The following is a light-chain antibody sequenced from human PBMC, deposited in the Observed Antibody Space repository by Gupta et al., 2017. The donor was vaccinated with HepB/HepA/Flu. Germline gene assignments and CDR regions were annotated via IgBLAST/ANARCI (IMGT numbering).Light chain of an antibody. CDR3: QSYDNSLAWV. J-gene: IGLJ3*02. CDR1: SSNFGARYG. V-gene: IGLV1-40*01. CDR2: ANH. Sequence: QSVLTQPPAVSGAPRQQVPIPRNGGSSNFGARYGVHCDQQLPGTAPTLLIYANHNRPSGVPDRFSGSKSGTSASLAITGLQAEEEADYYCQSYDNSLAWVFGGGTKLTVL.